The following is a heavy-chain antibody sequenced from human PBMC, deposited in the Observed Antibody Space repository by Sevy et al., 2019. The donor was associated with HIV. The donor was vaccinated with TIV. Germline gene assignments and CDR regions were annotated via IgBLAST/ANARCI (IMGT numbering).Heavy chain of an antibody. D-gene: IGHD6-13*01. CDR3: ARGEGNSWYYFDY. J-gene: IGHJ4*02. CDR2: IIPILGTV. Sequence: ASVKVSCKASGGTFSSYGISWVRQAPGQGLEWMGGIIPILGTVNYAQKFQGRVTITADESTKTAYMELSSVGSEDTAVSCGARGEGNSWYYFDYWGQETLVTVSS. V-gene: IGHV1-69*13. CDR1: GGTFSSYG.